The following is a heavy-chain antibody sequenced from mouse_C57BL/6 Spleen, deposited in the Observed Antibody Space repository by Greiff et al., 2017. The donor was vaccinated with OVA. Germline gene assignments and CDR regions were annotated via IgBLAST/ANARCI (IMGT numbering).Heavy chain of an antibody. D-gene: IGHD1-1*01. CDR3: ARDTTGEWFAY. Sequence: EVKLMESGPGLVKPSQSLSLTCSVTGYSITSGYYWNWIRQFPGNKLEWMGYISYDGSNNYNPSLKNRISITRDTSKNQFFLKLNSVTTEDTATYYCARDTTGEWFAYWGQGTLVTVSA. J-gene: IGHJ3*01. CDR2: ISYDGSN. CDR1: GYSITSGYY. V-gene: IGHV3-6*01.